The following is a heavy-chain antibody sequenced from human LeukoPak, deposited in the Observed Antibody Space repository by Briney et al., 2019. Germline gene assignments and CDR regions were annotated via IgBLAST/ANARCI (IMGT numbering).Heavy chain of an antibody. CDR1: GYTFTSYG. Sequence: ASVKVSCKASGYTFTSYGISWVRQAPGQGLEWMGWINPNSGGTNYAQKFQGRVTMTRDTSISTAYMELSRLRSDDTAVYYCASGRPPRIAARRGDFDYWGQGTLVTVSS. CDR2: INPNSGGT. CDR3: ASGRPPRIAARRGDFDY. J-gene: IGHJ4*02. D-gene: IGHD6-6*01. V-gene: IGHV1-2*02.